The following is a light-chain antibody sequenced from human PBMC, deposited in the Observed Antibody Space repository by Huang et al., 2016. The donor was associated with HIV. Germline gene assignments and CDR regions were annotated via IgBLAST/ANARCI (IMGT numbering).Light chain of an antibody. V-gene: IGKV1-NL1*01. J-gene: IGKJ2*01. CDR3: QQYFITPYT. CDR2: AAS. CDR1: QGISNS. Sequence: DIQMTQSPSSLSASLGDRVTITCRASQGISNSLAWYKQKPGKAPKLLLYAASRLQSGVPSRLSGSGSGTDYTLTISSLQPEDFATYYCQQYFITPYTFGQGTKLEIK.